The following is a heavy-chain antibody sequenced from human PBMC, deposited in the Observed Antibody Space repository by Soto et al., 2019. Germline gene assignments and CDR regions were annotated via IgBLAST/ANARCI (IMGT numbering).Heavy chain of an antibody. D-gene: IGHD3-10*01. CDR3: ARAAYYYGSGSRTWGMDV. Sequence: QVQLVQSGAEVKKPGSSVNVSCKASGGTFSSYAISWVRQAPGQGLEWMGGIIPIFGTANYAQKFQGRVTITADESTSTAYMELSSLRSEDTAVYYCARAAYYYGSGSRTWGMDVWGRGTTVTVSS. CDR1: GGTFSSYA. V-gene: IGHV1-69*01. J-gene: IGHJ6*02. CDR2: IIPIFGTA.